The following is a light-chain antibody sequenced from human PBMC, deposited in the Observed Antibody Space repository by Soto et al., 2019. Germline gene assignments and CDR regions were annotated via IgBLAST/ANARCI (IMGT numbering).Light chain of an antibody. CDR2: GVS. CDR1: QSVSSSY. CDR3: QQYGSSPPET. J-gene: IGKJ1*01. V-gene: IGKV3-20*01. Sequence: EIVLTQSPGTLSLSPGGRATLSCRASQSVSSSYLAWYQQKPGQAPRLLIYGVSSRATGIPDRFSGSGSGTDFTLTISRLEPEDFAVYYCQQYGSSPPETFGQGTKVEIK.